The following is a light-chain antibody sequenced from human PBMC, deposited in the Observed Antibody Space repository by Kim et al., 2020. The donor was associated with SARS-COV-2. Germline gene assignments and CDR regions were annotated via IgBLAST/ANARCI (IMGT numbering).Light chain of an antibody. CDR3: QVWDSSSDHRV. J-gene: IGLJ3*02. V-gene: IGLV3-21*04. CDR1: DMGSDS. CDR2: YDS. Sequence: PGKTTTISSGGNDMGSDSVPCYQQKQGQAPVLVIYYDSDRPSGIPERFSGSNSGDTAALTISRVEAGNEADYYCQVWDSSSDHRVFGGGTQLTVL.